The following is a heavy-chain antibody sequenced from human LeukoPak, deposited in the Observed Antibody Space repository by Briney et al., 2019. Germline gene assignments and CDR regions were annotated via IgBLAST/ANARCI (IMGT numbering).Heavy chain of an antibody. CDR3: AKDSSLSLISGYYFDY. J-gene: IGHJ4*02. Sequence: PAGGSLRLSCAASGFTFSSYGMHWVRHPPGKGLEWVAFIRYDGNNKYYADSVKGRFTISRDNSKNTLYLQMNSLRVEDTAVYYCAKDSSLSLISGYYFDYWGQGTLVTVSS. D-gene: IGHD1-14*01. CDR1: GFTFSSYG. V-gene: IGHV3-30*02. CDR2: IRYDGNNK.